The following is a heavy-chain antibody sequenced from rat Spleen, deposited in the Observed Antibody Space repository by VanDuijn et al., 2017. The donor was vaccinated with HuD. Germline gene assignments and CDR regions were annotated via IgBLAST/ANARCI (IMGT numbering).Heavy chain of an antibody. Sequence: EVQLVESGGGLVQPGRSLKLTCVASGFTFNNYWMTWIRQAPGKGLEWVATINYDGGTPYYRDSVKGRFTISRDNAKSTLSLQMDSLRSEDTATYYCARRHYVYTDYFDYWGQGVMVTVSS. J-gene: IGHJ2*01. V-gene: IGHV5-31*01. CDR2: INYDGGTP. D-gene: IGHD1-6*01. CDR3: ARRHYVYTDYFDY. CDR1: GFTFNNYW.